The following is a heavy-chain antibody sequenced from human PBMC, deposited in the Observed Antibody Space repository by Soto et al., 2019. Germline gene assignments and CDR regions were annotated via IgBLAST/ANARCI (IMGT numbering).Heavy chain of an antibody. J-gene: IGHJ4*02. Sequence: PSETLSLTCTVSGGSISGSHYHWGWIRQPPGKGLEWIGSIHYSGRVFYKSSLLGRVTISVDTSKNQFSLHLNSVTATDTAVYYCALTPPIALDAPDLWGQGTLVTVSS. D-gene: IGHD6-13*01. CDR2: IHYSGRV. CDR3: ALTPPIALDAPDL. V-gene: IGHV4-39*01. CDR1: GGSISGSHYH.